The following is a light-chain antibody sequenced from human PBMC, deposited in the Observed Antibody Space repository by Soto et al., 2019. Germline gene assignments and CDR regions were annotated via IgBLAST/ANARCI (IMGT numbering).Light chain of an antibody. CDR1: QSIVSW. CDR3: QQYNTYQFT. V-gene: IGKV1-5*03. Sequence: DIQMTQSPSTLSASVGDRVTITCRASQSIVSWLAWYQQRPGKAPKLLIYKASTLLSGVPSRFSGSGSGTEFTLTISSLQPDDFATYYCQQYNTYQFTFGPGTKVDTK. J-gene: IGKJ3*01. CDR2: KAS.